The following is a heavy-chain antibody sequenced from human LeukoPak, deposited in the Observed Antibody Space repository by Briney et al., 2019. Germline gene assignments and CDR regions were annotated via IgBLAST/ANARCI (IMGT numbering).Heavy chain of an antibody. V-gene: IGHV3-21*01. CDR1: GFTFSSYS. J-gene: IGHJ4*02. CDR2: ISSSSSYI. D-gene: IGHD3-3*01. CDR3: ARSPSIFGVVIYRPFDY. Sequence: GGSLRLSCAASGFTFSSYSMNWVRQAPGKGLEWVSSISSSSSYIYYADSVKGRFTISRDNAKNSLYLQMNSLRAEGTAVYYCARSPSIFGVVIYRPFDYWGQGTLVTVSS.